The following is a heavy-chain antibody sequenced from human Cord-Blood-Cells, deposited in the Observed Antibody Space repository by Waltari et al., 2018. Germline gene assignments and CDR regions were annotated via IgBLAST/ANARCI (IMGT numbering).Heavy chain of an antibody. D-gene: IGHD6-13*01. CDR1: GGSISSYY. Sequence: QVQLQESGPGLVKPSETLSLTCTVSGGSISSYYWSWIRHPPGKGLEWIGYIYYSGSTNYNPSLKSRVTISVDTSKNQFSLKLSSVTAADTAVYYCARGAAAGNYYYYYMDVWGKGTTVTVSS. J-gene: IGHJ6*03. CDR2: IYYSGST. CDR3: ARGAAAGNYYYYYMDV. V-gene: IGHV4-59*01.